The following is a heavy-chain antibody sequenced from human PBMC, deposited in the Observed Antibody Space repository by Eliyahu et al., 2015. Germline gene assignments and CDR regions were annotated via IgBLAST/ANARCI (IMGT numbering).Heavy chain of an antibody. CDR1: GFTFSNYA. CDR2: ISSSGGST. CDR3: AKDRALYGMDV. J-gene: IGHJ6*02. Sequence: EVQLLESGGGLVQPGGSLRLSCAXXGFTFSNYAMTWXRQAPGKGLEWVSTISSSGGSTHYADSVKGRFTISRDTPKNTLYLQMNSLRAEDTAVYYCAKDRALYGMDVWGQGTTVTVSS. V-gene: IGHV3-23*01. D-gene: IGHD3-10*01.